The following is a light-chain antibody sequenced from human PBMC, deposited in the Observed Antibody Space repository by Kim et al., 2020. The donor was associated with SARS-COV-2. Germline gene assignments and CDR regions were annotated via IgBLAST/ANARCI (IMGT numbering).Light chain of an antibody. CDR3: QQYGDWYS. CDR1: QTVTSNF. J-gene: IGKJ2*03. V-gene: IGKV3-20*01. CDR2: GAS. Sequence: SLSPGERATLSCRASQTVTSNFLAWYQQKPGQAPRLLIYGASSRATGIPDRFSGSGSGTDFILTINRLEPEDFAVYYCQQYGDWYSFGQGTKLEI.